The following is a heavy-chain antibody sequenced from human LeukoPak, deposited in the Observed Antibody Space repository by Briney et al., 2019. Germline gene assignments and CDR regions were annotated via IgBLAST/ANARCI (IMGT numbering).Heavy chain of an antibody. J-gene: IGHJ4*03. CDR2: ISYDGSNK. D-gene: IGHD3-22*01. CDR1: GFTFSSYA. V-gene: IGHV3-30-3*01. CDR3: ARDHLVVGFDY. Sequence: GGSLRLSCAASGFTFSSYAMHWVRQAPGKGLEWVAVISYDGSNKYYADSVKGRFTISRDNSKNTLYLQMNSLRAEDTAVYYCARDHLVVGFDYWGQGTTVTVSS.